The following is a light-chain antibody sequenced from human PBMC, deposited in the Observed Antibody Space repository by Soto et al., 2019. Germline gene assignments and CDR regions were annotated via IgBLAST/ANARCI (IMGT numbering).Light chain of an antibody. J-gene: IGLJ2*01. V-gene: IGLV2-8*01. CDR1: SSDVGGYNY. CDR3: SSYAGSLVV. CDR2: EVS. Sequence: QSALTQPPSASGSPGQSVTISCTGTSSDVGGYNYVSWYQQHPGKAPKLMIYEVSKRPSGVPDRFSGSKSGNTAFLTVSGLQAEDEADYYCSSYAGSLVVFGEGTKLTVL.